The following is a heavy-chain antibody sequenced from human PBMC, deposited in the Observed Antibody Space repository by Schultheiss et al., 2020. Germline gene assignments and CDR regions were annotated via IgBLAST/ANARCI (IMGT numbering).Heavy chain of an antibody. V-gene: IGHV1-2*02. CDR1: GYTFTGYY. CDR3: ARSIVVVVAATPSGYYFDY. CDR2: INPNSGGT. J-gene: IGHJ4*02. D-gene: IGHD2-15*01. Sequence: GSVKVSCKASGYTFTGYYMHWVRQAPGQGLEWMGWINPNSGGTNYAQKFQGRVTMTRDTSISTAYMELSRLRSDDTAVYYCARSIVVVVAATPSGYYFDYWGQGTLVTVSS.